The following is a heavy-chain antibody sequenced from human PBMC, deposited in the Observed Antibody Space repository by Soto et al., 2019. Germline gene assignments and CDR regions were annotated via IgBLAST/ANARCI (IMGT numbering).Heavy chain of an antibody. D-gene: IGHD3-9*01. CDR2: IKKDGSEK. CDR3: ARARAALRYFDGIYYYYMDV. Sequence: GGSLRLSCSASGFTFSSYWMSWVRQAPGKGLEWVANIKKDGSEKYYVDSVKGRCPISRDNAKTSLYLQMNSLRAEDTAVYYCARARAALRYFDGIYYYYMDVWGKGTTVTVSS. CDR1: GFTFSSYW. J-gene: IGHJ6*03. V-gene: IGHV3-7*01.